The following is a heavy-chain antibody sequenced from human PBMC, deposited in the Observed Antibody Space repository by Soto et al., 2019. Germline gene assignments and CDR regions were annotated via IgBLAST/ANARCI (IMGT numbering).Heavy chain of an antibody. CDR2: INPSGGST. V-gene: IGHV1-46*01. CDR1: GYTFTSDY. Sequence: ASVKVSCKASGYTFTSDYMDWVRQAPGQGLEWMGIINPSGGSTSYAQKFQGRVTMTRDTSTSTVYMELSSLRSEDTAVYYCARDPTVVTLVLDYYYGMDVWGQGTTVTVSS. J-gene: IGHJ6*02. CDR3: ARDPTVVTLVLDYYYGMDV. D-gene: IGHD4-17*01.